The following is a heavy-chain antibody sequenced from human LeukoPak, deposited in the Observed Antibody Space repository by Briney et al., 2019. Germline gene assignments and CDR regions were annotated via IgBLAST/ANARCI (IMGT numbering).Heavy chain of an antibody. D-gene: IGHD3-22*01. CDR3: ARAPRDYYDSSGSGAFDI. J-gene: IGHJ3*02. Sequence: SETLSLTCTVSGGSISSGGYYWSWIRQHPGKGLEWIGYIYYSGSTYYNPSLKSRVTISVDTSKNQFSLKLSSVTAADTAVYYCARAPRDYYDSSGSGAFDIWGQGTMVTVSS. CDR1: GGSISSGGYY. CDR2: IYYSGST. V-gene: IGHV4-31*03.